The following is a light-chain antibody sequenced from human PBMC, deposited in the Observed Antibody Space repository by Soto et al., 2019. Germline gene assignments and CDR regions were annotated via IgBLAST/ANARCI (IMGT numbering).Light chain of an antibody. CDR1: QSVTNNY. V-gene: IGKV3-20*01. Sequence: DIVLTQSPGTLSLSPGERATLSCRSSQSVTNNYLAWYQHKRGQAPRLLIYGASSRTRGIPDRFSGSGSGTDFTLTISRLEPEDFALYYCQQYGSSPWTFGQGTKV. CDR3: QQYGSSPWT. CDR2: GAS. J-gene: IGKJ1*01.